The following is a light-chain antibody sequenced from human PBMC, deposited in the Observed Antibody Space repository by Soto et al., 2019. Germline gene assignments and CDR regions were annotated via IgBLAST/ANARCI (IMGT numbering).Light chain of an antibody. CDR3: QQRSNWPPLT. CDR1: QSISRY. J-gene: IGKJ4*01. Sequence: EIVLTQSPATLSLSPGERATLSCRASQSISRYLAWYQHKPGQAPRLLIYDTSNRATGIPARLSGSGSGTDFTLTISSLEPEDSAVYYCQQRSNWPPLTFGGGTKVEIK. CDR2: DTS. V-gene: IGKV3-11*01.